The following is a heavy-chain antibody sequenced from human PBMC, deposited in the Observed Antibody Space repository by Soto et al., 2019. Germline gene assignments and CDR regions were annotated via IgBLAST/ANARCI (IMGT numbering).Heavy chain of an antibody. CDR3: ARAVMDFYDSSGYSAHYYGMDF. CDR2: IFYSGST. CDR1: GGPIRSGNYY. J-gene: IGHJ6*02. V-gene: IGHV4-31*03. D-gene: IGHD3-22*01. Sequence: PSETLSLTCTVSGGPIRSGNYYWSWIRQHPGKGLEWIGYIFYSGSTYYNPSLQSRVTISVDTSKNQFSLKLSSVTAADTAVYYCARAVMDFYDSSGYSAHYYGMDFWGQGTTVTVSS.